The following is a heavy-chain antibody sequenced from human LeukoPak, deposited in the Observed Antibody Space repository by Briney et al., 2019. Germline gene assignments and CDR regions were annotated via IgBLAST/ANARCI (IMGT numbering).Heavy chain of an antibody. D-gene: IGHD3-22*01. CDR1: GGTFSSYA. Sequence: SVKVSCKASGGTFSSYAISWVRQAPGQGLEWMGGIIPIFGTANYAQKFQGRVTITADESTSTAYMELSSLRSEDTAVYYCARTSKPYYYDSSGYYFAYYFDYWGQGTLVTVSS. CDR3: ARTSKPYYYDSSGYYFAYYFDY. J-gene: IGHJ4*02. CDR2: IIPIFGTA. V-gene: IGHV1-69*13.